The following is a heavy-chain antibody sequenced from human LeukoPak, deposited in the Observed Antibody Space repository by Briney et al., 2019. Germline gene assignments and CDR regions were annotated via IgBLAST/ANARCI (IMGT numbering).Heavy chain of an antibody. Sequence: GESLKISCKASGYSFTTYWIGWVRQLPGEGLEWRGVIFPDDSDTRYSPSFQGQVTISAAKSITTAYRQWTSLKASDTAMYYCARQRVGSGSINWLDPWGQGTLVTVSS. D-gene: IGHD3-10*01. CDR2: IFPDDSDT. CDR1: GYSFTTYW. V-gene: IGHV5-51*01. J-gene: IGHJ5*02. CDR3: ARQRVGSGSINWLDP.